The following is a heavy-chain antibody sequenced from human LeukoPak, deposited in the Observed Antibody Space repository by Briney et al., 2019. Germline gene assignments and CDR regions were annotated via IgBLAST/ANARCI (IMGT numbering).Heavy chain of an antibody. CDR2: ISSSGTTL. Sequence: GSLSLSCAASGFTFSSYEMNWVRQAPGKGLEWVSYISSSGTTLYYADSVKGRFTTSRDNAKNSLYLQMNSLRAEDTAVYYCARDYYDSGGYYNLDAFDIWGQGTMAPVSS. D-gene: IGHD3-22*01. J-gene: IGHJ3*02. V-gene: IGHV3-48*03. CDR1: GFTFSSYE. CDR3: ARDYYDSGGYYNLDAFDI.